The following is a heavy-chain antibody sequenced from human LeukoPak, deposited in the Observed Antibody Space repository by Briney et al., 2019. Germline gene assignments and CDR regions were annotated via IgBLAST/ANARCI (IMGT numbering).Heavy chain of an antibody. CDR2: INHSGST. V-gene: IGHV4-34*01. D-gene: IGHD2-2*01. CDR3: ARAPGAAID. Sequence: SETLSLTCAVYGGSFSGYYWSWIRQPPGKGLEWIGEINHSGSTNYNPSLKSRVSISVDTSKNQFSLKLNSVTAADTAVYYCARAPGAAIDWGQGTLVTVSS. J-gene: IGHJ4*02. CDR1: GGSFSGYY.